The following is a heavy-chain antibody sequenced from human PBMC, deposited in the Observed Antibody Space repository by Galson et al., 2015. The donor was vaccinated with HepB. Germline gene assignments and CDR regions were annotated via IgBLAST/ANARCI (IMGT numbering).Heavy chain of an antibody. CDR1: GFTFTDYA. Sequence: SLRLSCAASGFTFTDYALTWVRQAPGKGLEWVSTISGGDGSATYADSVKGRFTISRDISKNTLYLQLNSLRAGDTAAYYCAKEFKDYSSGTYIDSWGQGTLVTVSS. CDR2: ISGGDGSA. D-gene: IGHD3-10*01. CDR3: AKEFKDYSSGTYIDS. J-gene: IGHJ4*02. V-gene: IGHV3-23*01.